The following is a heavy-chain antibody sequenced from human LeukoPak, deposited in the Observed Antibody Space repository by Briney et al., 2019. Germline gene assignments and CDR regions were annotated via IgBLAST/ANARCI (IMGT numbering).Heavy chain of an antibody. CDR1: GFTFSTNS. CDR3: ARVNPQRPDCSSTSCFVDAFDI. Sequence: GGSLRLSCTTSGFTFSTNSMNWVRQAPRKGLEWVSYINPDGDATYYADSVRGRFTISRDNAKNSLYLQMNSLRAEDTAVYYCARVNPQRPDCSSTSCFVDAFDIWGQGTMVTVSS. D-gene: IGHD2-2*01. CDR2: INPDGDAT. V-gene: IGHV3-48*01. J-gene: IGHJ3*02.